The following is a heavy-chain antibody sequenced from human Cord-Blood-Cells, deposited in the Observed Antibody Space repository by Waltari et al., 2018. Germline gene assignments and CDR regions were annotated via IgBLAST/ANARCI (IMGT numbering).Heavy chain of an antibody. Sequence: EVQLLESGGGLVQPGGSLRLSCAASGFTFSSYAMSWVRQAPGEGLEWVSAISGSGGSTYYADSGEGRFTISRDNSKNTLYLQMNSLRAEDTAVYYCAKDLGYSSSSYFDYWGQGTLVTVSS. V-gene: IGHV3-23*01. D-gene: IGHD6-6*01. CDR2: ISGSGGST. CDR3: AKDLGYSSSSYFDY. J-gene: IGHJ4*02. CDR1: GFTFSSYA.